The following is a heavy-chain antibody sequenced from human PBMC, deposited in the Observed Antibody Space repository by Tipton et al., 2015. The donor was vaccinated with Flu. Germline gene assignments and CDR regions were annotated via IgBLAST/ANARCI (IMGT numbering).Heavy chain of an antibody. D-gene: IGHD5-18*01. J-gene: IGHJ6*02. Sequence: LRLSCAVYGGSFNSNYWSWIRQPPGKGLEWIGEINHSGSANYNPSLNSRVTISVDTSKNQFSLKLNSVTAADTAVYYCATGRALWPYYSYSEMDVWGQGTTVTVSS. CDR2: INHSGSA. CDR1: GGSFNSNY. CDR3: ATGRALWPYYSYSEMDV. V-gene: IGHV4-34*01.